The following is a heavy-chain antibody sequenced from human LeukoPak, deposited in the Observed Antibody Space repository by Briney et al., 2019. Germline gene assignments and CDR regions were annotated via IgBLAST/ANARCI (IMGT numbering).Heavy chain of an antibody. CDR2: IYSAGST. D-gene: IGHD1-26*01. J-gene: IGHJ4*02. CDR3: ARGRVGATRPFDY. V-gene: IGHV3-53*01. CDR1: GFTVSSNS. Sequence: GGSLRLSCTVSGFTVSSNSMSWVRQAPGKGLEGVSFIYSAGSTHYSDSVKGRVTISIDNSKNTLYLQMNSLRAEDTAVYYCARGRVGATRPFDYWGQGTLVTVSS.